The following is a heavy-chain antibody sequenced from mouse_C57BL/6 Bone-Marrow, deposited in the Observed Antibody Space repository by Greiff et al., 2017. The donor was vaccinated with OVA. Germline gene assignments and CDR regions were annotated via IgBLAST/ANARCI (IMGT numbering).Heavy chain of an antibody. CDR3: ARDTGITTVVALYYYAMDY. CDR1: GFTFSSYA. J-gene: IGHJ4*01. CDR2: ISDGGSYT. Sequence: DVMLVESGGGLVKPGGSLKLSCAASGFTFSSYAMSWVRQTPEKRLEWVATISDGGSYTSYPDNVKGRFTISRDNAKNNLYLQMSHLKSEDTAMYYCARDTGITTVVALYYYAMDYWGQGTSVTVSS. D-gene: IGHD1-1*01. V-gene: IGHV5-4*01.